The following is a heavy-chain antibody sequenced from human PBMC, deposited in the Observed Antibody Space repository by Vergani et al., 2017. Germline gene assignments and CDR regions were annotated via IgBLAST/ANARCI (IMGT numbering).Heavy chain of an antibody. Sequence: QVQLQESGPGLVKPSETLSLTCTVSGGSVSSGSYYWSWIRQPPGKGLEWIGYIYYSGSTNYNPSLKSRVTISVDTSKNQFSLKLSSVTAADTAVYSCARANYDFWSGYYRAGNWFDPWGQGTLVTVSS. J-gene: IGHJ5*02. V-gene: IGHV4-61*01. CDR2: IYYSGST. D-gene: IGHD3-3*01. CDR1: GGSVSSGSYY. CDR3: ARANYDFWSGYYRAGNWFDP.